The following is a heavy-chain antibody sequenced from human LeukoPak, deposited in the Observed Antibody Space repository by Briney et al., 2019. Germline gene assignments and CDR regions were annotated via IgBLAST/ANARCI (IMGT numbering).Heavy chain of an antibody. CDR1: GYTFTSYD. CDR2: MSPNSGNT. Sequence: ASVKVSCKASGYTFTSYDINWVRQATGQGLEWMGWMSPNSGNTGYAQKFQGRVTMTRNTSISTAYMELSSLRSEDTAVYYCARGRYSSSDCDYWGQGTLVTVSS. V-gene: IGHV1-8*01. J-gene: IGHJ4*02. CDR3: ARGRYSSSDCDY. D-gene: IGHD6-13*01.